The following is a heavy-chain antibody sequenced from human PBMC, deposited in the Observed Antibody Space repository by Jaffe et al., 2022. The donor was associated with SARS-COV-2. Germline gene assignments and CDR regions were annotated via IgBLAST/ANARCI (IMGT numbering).Heavy chain of an antibody. D-gene: IGHD3-9*01. J-gene: IGHJ4*02. V-gene: IGHV3-74*01. CDR3: TRDFTGYHEY. Sequence: EVQLVESGGGLVQPGGSLRLSCAASGFTFSSFWMHWVRQAPGKGPVWVSRVNPEGTFTSYTDSVKGRFTISRDNAKNTLSLQMNSVRAEDTALYYCTRDFTGYHEYWGQGTQVNVSS. CDR1: GFTFSSFW. CDR2: VNPEGTFT.